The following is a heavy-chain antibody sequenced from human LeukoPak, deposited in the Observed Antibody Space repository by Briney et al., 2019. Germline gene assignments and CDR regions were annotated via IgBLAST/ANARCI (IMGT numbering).Heavy chain of an antibody. CDR1: GFDFSPYG. V-gene: IGHV3-23*01. Sequence: TGGSLRLSCAASGFDFSPYGMHWVRQAPGKGLEWVSSIGGSNDDTYYADSVKGRFTISRDNSKKTLYLQMSRLRAEDTAVYFCARVWFGESPLYGLDVWGQGTTVTVSS. CDR2: IGGSNDDT. D-gene: IGHD3-10*01. J-gene: IGHJ6*02. CDR3: ARVWFGESPLYGLDV.